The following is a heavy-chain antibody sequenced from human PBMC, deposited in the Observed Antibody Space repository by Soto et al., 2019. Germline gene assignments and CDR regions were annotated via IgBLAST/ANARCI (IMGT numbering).Heavy chain of an antibody. D-gene: IGHD4-17*01. V-gene: IGHV3-23*01. CDR1: GFSFSSFA. CDR2: IRGSGLKT. CDR3: AKGADFGDFVGGGYFDY. Sequence: EVQLLESGGGLVQPGGSLRLSCGASGFSFSSFAVSWFRQAPGKGLEWVSFIRGSGLKTNYADSVKGRFTISRDQSKETVYLQMNSLRAEDTAVYYCAKGADFGDFVGGGYFDYWGQGTLVTVSS. J-gene: IGHJ4*02.